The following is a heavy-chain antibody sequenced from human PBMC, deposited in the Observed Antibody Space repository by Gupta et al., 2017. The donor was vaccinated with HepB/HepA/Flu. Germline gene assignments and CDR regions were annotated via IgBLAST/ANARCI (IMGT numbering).Heavy chain of an antibody. CDR2: IWYDGSNK. D-gene: IGHD1-7*01. V-gene: IGHV3-33*01. CDR1: SSYG. J-gene: IGHJ6*03. Sequence: SSYGMHWVRQAPGKGLEWVAVIWYDGSNKYYADSVKGRFTISRDNSKNTRYLQMNSLRAEDTAVYYCARDPGTTFLHYYYMDVWGKGTTVTVSS. CDR3: ARDPGTTFLHYYYMDV.